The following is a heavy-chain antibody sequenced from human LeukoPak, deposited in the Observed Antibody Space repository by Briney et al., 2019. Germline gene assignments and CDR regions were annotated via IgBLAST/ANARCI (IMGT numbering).Heavy chain of an antibody. D-gene: IGHD3-16*02. CDR1: GGSISSSSYY. V-gene: IGHV4-39*07. Sequence: SETLSLTCTVSGGSISSSSYYWGWIRQPPGKGLEWIGSIYYSGSTYYNPSLKSRVTISVDTSKNQFSLKLSSVTAADTAVYYCARVGRMITFGGVIHRAFDIWGQGTMVTVSS. CDR2: IYYSGST. J-gene: IGHJ3*02. CDR3: ARVGRMITFGGVIHRAFDI.